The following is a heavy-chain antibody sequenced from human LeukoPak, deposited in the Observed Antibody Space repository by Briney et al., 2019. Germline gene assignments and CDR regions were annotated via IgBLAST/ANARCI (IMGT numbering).Heavy chain of an antibody. CDR2: IWPNGSNK. Sequence: GGSLRLSCAASGFTFSTYGMHWVRQAPGKGLEWVAVIWPNGSNKYHADSVKGRFTISRDNSKSTVYLQMNSLRAEDTAVYYCVRGISVPDYWGRGTLVTFSS. D-gene: IGHD5/OR15-5a*01. CDR3: VRGISVPDY. CDR1: GFTFSTYG. J-gene: IGHJ4*02. V-gene: IGHV3-33*01.